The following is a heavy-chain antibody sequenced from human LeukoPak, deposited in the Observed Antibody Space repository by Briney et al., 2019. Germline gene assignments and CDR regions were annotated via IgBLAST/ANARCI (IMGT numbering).Heavy chain of an antibody. D-gene: IGHD6-6*01. Sequence: GASVKVSCKASGGTFSSYAISWVRQAPGQGLEWMGGIIPLFGTANYAQKFQGRVTITADESTSTAYMELSSLRSEDTAVYYRARDGYSSSSFTPFDYWGQGTLVTVSS. CDR2: IIPLFGTA. CDR3: ARDGYSSSSFTPFDY. CDR1: GGTFSSYA. V-gene: IGHV1-69*13. J-gene: IGHJ4*02.